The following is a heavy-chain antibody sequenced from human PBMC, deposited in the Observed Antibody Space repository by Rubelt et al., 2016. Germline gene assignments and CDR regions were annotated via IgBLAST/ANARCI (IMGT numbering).Heavy chain of an antibody. CDR3: AKWGTFSDFDW. D-gene: IGHD2/OR15-2a*01. CDR2: ISGTGGTT. V-gene: IGHV3-23*01. CDR1: GFNFNTNA. Sequence: EVQLLESGGDLIQPGGSLRLSCTASGFNFNTNAMSWVRQAPGKGLEWVSAISGTGGTTYYADSVRGRFTISRENFRSTRVLQMNTRGPDDTARYYCAKWGTFSDFDWWGPGTQVTVAS. J-gene: IGHJ4*02.